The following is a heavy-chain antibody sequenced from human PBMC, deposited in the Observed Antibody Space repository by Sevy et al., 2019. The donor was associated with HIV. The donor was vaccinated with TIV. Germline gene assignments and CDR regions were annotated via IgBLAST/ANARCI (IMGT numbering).Heavy chain of an antibody. CDR3: AKARGDIVLMVYRFAFDI. V-gene: IGHV3-23*01. CDR1: GFTFSRYA. Sequence: GGSLRLSCAASGFTFSRYAMNWLRQAPGKGLEGVSTISGSGGSTYYADSVKGRFTISRDNSKNTLDLQMNSLRAEDTAVYYCAKARGDIVLMVYRFAFDIWGQGTMVTVSS. J-gene: IGHJ3*02. CDR2: ISGSGGST. D-gene: IGHD2-8*01.